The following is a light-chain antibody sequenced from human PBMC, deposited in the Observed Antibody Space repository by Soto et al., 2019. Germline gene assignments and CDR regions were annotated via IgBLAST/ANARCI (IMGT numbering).Light chain of an antibody. J-gene: IGLJ1*01. CDR3: HSYDSSNFV. CDR2: EDK. V-gene: IGLV6-57*04. CDR1: SGSIASYY. Sequence: VPKLPHSVSGSPGKTSTIACTRSSGSIASYYVQWYQQRPGSAPTTVIYEDKQRPSVVPDRFSGSIDSSSNSASLTISGLDTDHEADYYCHSYDSSNFVFGSGTKVTVL.